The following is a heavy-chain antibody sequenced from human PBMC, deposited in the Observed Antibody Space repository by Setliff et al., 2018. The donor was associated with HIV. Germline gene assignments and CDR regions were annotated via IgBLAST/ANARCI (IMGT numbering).Heavy chain of an antibody. D-gene: IGHD5-18*01. CDR2: IYYSGST. CDR1: GGSISSGGYY. CDR3: ASGEYSYGYRFDY. Sequence: PSETLSLTCTVSGGSISSGGYYWSWIRQHPGKGLEWIGYIYYSGSTNYNPSLKSRVTISVDTSKNHFSLKLSSVTAADTAVYYCASGEYSYGYRFDYWGQGTLVTVSS. V-gene: IGHV4-61*03. J-gene: IGHJ4*02.